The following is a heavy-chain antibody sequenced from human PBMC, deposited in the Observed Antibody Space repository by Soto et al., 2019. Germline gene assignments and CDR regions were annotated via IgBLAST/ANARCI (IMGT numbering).Heavy chain of an antibody. CDR1: GFTFSSKS. CDR2: ISGSGGST. CDR3: ARDESSSMYYFAN. V-gene: IGHV3-23*01. D-gene: IGHD6-13*01. J-gene: IGHJ4*02. Sequence: EVQLLESGGGLAQPGGFLRLSCAASGFTFSSKSMSWVRQPPGKGLEWVSGISGSGGSTYYTDSVKGRFTISRDNSKNTVFLQMSSLRAEDTAVYYCARDESSSMYYFANWGQGTLVTVSS.